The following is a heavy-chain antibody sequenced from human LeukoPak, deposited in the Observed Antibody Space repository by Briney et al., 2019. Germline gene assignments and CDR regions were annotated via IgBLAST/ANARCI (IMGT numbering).Heavy chain of an antibody. V-gene: IGHV3-30*03. CDR2: ISNEGSIQ. CDR3: AGCSGGSCYSRWFGP. J-gene: IGHJ5*02. Sequence: SGGSLRLSCEASGFTFRNYGMHWVRQAPGEGLEWVTVISNEGSIQYYADSVKGRFTISRDQSKNTLYLQMNSLRAEDTALYYCAGCSGGSCYSRWFGPWGQGTLVTVSS. CDR1: GFTFRNYG. D-gene: IGHD2-15*01.